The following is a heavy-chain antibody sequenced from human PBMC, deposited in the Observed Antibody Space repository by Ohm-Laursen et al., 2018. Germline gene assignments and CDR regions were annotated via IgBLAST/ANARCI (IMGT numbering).Heavy chain of an antibody. CDR1: GLTLKSYS. CDR3: ARIGDLDDFWSGPDAFDI. CDR2: MKLGGIEK. D-gene: IGHD3-3*01. J-gene: IGHJ3*02. V-gene: IGHV3-7*01. Sequence: SLRLSCAASGLTLKSYSMNWVRQAPGKGLEWVAYMKLGGIEKYYLDSVKGRFTISRDNTKNSLYLQMNSLRTEDTAVYYCARIGDLDDFWSGPDAFDIWGQGTMVTVSS.